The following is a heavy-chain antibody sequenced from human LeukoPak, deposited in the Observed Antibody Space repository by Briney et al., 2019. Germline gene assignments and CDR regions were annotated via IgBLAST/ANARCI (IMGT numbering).Heavy chain of an antibody. Sequence: SETLSLTCTVSGGSIGSYYWNWIRQAPGKGLEWIGYIHYSGSTNHNSSLKSRVTISVDTSKNQYFLKLSSVTAADTAVYYCARDGVAGGFDYWGQGTLVTVSS. CDR2: IHYSGST. CDR3: ARDGVAGGFDY. CDR1: GGSIGSYY. D-gene: IGHD6-19*01. J-gene: IGHJ4*02. V-gene: IGHV4-59*01.